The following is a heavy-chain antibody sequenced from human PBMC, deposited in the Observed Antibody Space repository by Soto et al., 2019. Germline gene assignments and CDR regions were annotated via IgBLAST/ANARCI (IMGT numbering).Heavy chain of an antibody. CDR2: ISSSGSTI. V-gene: IGHV3-11*01. D-gene: IGHD6-6*01. CDR3: ARGPDRGRIAAGGTFDI. CDR1: GFTFNDSY. J-gene: IGHJ3*02. Sequence: QVQLVESGGGLVKPGGSLRLSCAASGFTFNDSYMSWIRQAPGKGLEWTSYISSSGSTINYADSVKGRFTISRDNAKKSLFLQMNSLRADDTAVYFCARGPDRGRIAAGGTFDIWGQGTMVTVSS.